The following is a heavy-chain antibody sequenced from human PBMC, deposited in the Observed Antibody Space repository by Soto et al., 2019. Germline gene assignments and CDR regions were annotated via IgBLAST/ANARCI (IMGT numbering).Heavy chain of an antibody. CDR3: ARGSVWYLY. CDR1: GGSISSYY. CDR2: IYYSGST. V-gene: IGHV4-59*01. D-gene: IGHD6-19*01. Sequence: QGQLQESGPGLVKPSETLSLTCTVSGGSISSYYWSWIRQPPGKGLEWIGYIYYSGSTNYNPSLKSRVTISVDTSKNQFALKLSSVTAADTAVYYCARGSVWYLYWGQGTLVTVSS. J-gene: IGHJ4*02.